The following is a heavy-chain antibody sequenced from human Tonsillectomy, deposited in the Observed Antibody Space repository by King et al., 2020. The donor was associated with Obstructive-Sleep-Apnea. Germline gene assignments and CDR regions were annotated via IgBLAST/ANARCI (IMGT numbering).Heavy chain of an antibody. D-gene: IGHD5-24*01. J-gene: IGHJ4*02. CDR3: ARLGSLRWLQQGIDY. CDR1: XXSFTSXW. CDR2: IYPGDXXT. Sequence: QLVQSGAEVKXPGESLKIXXKGXXXSFTSXWIGWVRQMPGKGLEWMGIIYPGDXXTRYSPSFQGQVTISADKPTSTAYPQWSSLKASDTAMYYCARLGSLRWLQQGIDYWGQGTLVTVSS. V-gene: IGHV5-51*01.